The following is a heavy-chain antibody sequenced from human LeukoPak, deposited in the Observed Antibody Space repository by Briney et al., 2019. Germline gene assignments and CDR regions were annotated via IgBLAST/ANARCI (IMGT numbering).Heavy chain of an antibody. CDR1: GGTFSSYA. D-gene: IGHD3-3*01. CDR3: ARSRDYDFWSGYSNFDY. V-gene: IGHV1-69*01. Sequence: SVKVSCKASGGTFSSYAISWVRQAPGQGLEWMGGIIPIFGTANYAQKFQGRVTITADESTSTAYMELSSLRSEDTAVYYCARSRDYDFWSGYSNFDYWGQGTLVTVSS. J-gene: IGHJ4*02. CDR2: IIPIFGTA.